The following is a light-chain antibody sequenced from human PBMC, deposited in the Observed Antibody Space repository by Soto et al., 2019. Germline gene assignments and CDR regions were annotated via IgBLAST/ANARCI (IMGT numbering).Light chain of an antibody. CDR2: DAS. J-gene: IGKJ1*01. Sequence: EIVLTQSPGTLSLSPGERATLSCRASQSISSNYLAWYQQTPGQAPRLLIYDASSRAAGIPDRFSGSGSGTDFTLTISRLEHEGFGVYYCQQYGGSPRTFGQGTKVEIK. CDR3: QQYGGSPRT. V-gene: IGKV3-20*01. CDR1: QSISSNY.